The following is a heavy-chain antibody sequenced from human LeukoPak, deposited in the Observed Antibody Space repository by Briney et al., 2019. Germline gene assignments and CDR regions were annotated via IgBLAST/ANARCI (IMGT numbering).Heavy chain of an antibody. D-gene: IGHD1-14*01. CDR1: GFTFTNHI. V-gene: IGHV3-30-3*01. CDR3: VRERQDTIVHTGAFDF. Sequence: PRGSLRLSCAASGFTFTNHIMHWVRQAPGKGLEWVASIATDGSQTFYRGSVKGRFTISRDNSENKLYLQMNSLRAEDTAVYCCVRERQDTIVHTGAFDFWGQGTMLSVSS. J-gene: IGHJ3*01. CDR2: IATDGSQT.